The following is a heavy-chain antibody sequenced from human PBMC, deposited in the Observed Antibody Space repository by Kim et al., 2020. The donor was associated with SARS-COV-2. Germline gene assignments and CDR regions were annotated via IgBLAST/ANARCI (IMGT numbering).Heavy chain of an antibody. J-gene: IGHJ4*02. Sequence: ASVKVSCKASGYTFTSYGISWVRQAPGQGLEWMGWISAYNGNTNYAQKLQGRVTMTTDTSTSTAYMELRSLRSDDTAVYYCARWYREDVEWELLHYWGQGTLVTVSS. CDR2: ISAYNGNT. D-gene: IGHD1-26*01. V-gene: IGHV1-18*04. CDR3: ARWYREDVEWELLHY. CDR1: GYTFTSYG.